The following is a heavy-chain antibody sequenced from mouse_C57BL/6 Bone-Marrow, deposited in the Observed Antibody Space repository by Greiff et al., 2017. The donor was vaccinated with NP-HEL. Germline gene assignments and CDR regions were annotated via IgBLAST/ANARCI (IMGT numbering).Heavy chain of an antibody. CDR3: ARETGFAY. CDR1: GYTFTDYY. Sequence: EVKLQQSGPELVKPGASVKISCKASGYTFTDYYMNWVKQSHGKSLEWIGDINPNNGGTSYNQKFKGKATLTVDKSSSTAYMELRSLTSEDSAVYYCARETGFAYWGQGTLVTVSA. J-gene: IGHJ3*01. CDR2: INPNNGGT. V-gene: IGHV1-26*01.